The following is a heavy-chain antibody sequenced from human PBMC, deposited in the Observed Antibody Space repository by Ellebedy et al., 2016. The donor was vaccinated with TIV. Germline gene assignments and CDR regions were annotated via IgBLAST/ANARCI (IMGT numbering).Heavy chain of an antibody. CDR2: INYSGTT. D-gene: IGHD3-10*01. V-gene: IGHV4-39*01. CDR1: GGSISSSRSY. CDR3: SRHEYYYGSGSYYNGWYFGY. J-gene: IGHJ4*02. Sequence: MPSETLSLTCTVSGGSISSSRSYWGWIRQHPGKGLEWIGSINYSGTTYYIPSLKGRVTMSVDTSKIQFSLKLMSVAAADTAVYYCSRHEYYYGSGSYYNGWYFGYWGQGTLVTVSS.